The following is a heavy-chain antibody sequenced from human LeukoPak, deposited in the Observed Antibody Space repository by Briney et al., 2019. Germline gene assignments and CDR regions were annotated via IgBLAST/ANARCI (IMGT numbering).Heavy chain of an antibody. Sequence: SETLSLTCTVSGGSISSYYWSWIRQPAGKGLEWIGRIYTSGSTNYNPSLKSRVTMSVDTSKNQFSLKLSSVTAADTAVYYCAREKLWFRELLPDYWGQGTLVTVSS. V-gene: IGHV4-4*07. J-gene: IGHJ4*02. CDR3: AREKLWFRELLPDY. CDR2: IYTSGST. D-gene: IGHD3-10*01. CDR1: GGSISSYY.